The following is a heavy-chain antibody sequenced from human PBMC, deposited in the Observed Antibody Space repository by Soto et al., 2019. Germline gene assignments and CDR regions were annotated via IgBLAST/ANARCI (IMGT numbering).Heavy chain of an antibody. J-gene: IGHJ3*02. D-gene: IGHD6-13*01. CDR3: ASGSSSSWSTAFDI. CDR1: GVTISGYW. CDR2: INSDGKTT. Sequence: GGSLRLSCAGSGVTISGYWMRWVRQATGKGLVWVSRINSDGKTTTYADSVKGRFTISRENAKNTLYLQMNSLRAEDTAVYYCASGSSSSWSTAFDIWGQGTMVTVSS. V-gene: IGHV3-74*01.